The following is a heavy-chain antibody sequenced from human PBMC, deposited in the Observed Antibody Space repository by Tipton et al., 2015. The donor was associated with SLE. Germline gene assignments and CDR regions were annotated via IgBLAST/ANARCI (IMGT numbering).Heavy chain of an antibody. CDR2: IYYSGST. CDR3: ASFLGRWLVGY. J-gene: IGHJ4*02. Sequence: TLSLTCTVSGGSISSSSYYWGWIRQPPGKGLEWIGSIYYSGSTYYNPSLKSRVTISVDTSKNQFSLKLSSVTAADTAVYYCASFLGRWLVGYWGQGTLVTVSS. CDR1: GGSISSSSYY. V-gene: IGHV4-39*01. D-gene: IGHD5-24*01.